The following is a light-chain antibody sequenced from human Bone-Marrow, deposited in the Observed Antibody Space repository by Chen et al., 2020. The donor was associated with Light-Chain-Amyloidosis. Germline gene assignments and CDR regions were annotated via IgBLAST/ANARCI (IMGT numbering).Light chain of an antibody. CDR3: MQSIHLRT. CDR1: QSLLYSNGVTY. Sequence: DVAMTQTPLSLSVTPVQPASISCKSSQSLLYSNGVTYLYWFLQKPGQPPQLLIYEAFNRFSGVPHRFSGSGSGTDFTLKISRVEADDVGTYYCMQSIHLRTFGQGTKVEIK. J-gene: IGKJ1*01. CDR2: EAF. V-gene: IGKV2D-29*01.